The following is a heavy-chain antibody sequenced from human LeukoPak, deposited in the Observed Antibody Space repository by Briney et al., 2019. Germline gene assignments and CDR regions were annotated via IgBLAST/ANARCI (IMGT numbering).Heavy chain of an antibody. CDR1: GYTFTSYA. J-gene: IGHJ4*02. CDR2: INTGDGNT. D-gene: IGHD3-10*01. V-gene: IGHV1-3*04. Sequence: ASVKVSCKASGYTFTSYAMHWVRQAPGQSLDWMGWINTGDGNTKYSPRFQGRVTLSRDTSANTVYMEVTSLRSEDTAVYYCATRSESSYGGVFDFWGQGSLVTVSS. CDR3: ATRSESSYGGVFDF.